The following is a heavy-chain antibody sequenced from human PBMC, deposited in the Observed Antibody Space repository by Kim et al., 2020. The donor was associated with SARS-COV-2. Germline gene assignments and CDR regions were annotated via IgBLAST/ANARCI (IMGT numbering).Heavy chain of an antibody. V-gene: IGHV1-69*01. D-gene: IGHD6-13*01. Sequence: AQKFQGRVTITADESTSTAYMELSSLRSEDTAVYYCARDRRTLGQLVLFYWGQGTLVTVSS. J-gene: IGHJ4*02. CDR3: ARDRRTLGQLVLFY.